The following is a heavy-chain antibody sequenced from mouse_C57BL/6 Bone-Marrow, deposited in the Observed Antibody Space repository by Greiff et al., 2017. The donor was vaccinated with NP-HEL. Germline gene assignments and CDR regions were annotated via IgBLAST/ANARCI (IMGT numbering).Heavy chain of an antibody. CDR3: AREGSTLYWYFDV. V-gene: IGHV7-1*01. J-gene: IGHJ1*03. CDR2: SRNKANDYTT. Sequence: EVQGVESGGGLVQSGRSLRLSCATSGFTFSDFYMEWVRQAPGKGLEWIAASRNKANDYTTEYSASVKGRFIVSRDTSQSILYLQMNALRAEDTAIYYCAREGSTLYWYFDVWGTGTTVTVSS. CDR1: GFTFSDFY. D-gene: IGHD5-1*01.